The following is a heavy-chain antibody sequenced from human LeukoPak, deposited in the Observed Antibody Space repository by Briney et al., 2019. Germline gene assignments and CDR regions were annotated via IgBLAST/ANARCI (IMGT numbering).Heavy chain of an antibody. V-gene: IGHV4-39*07. CDR1: GCSISSSSYY. CDR2: IYYSGST. CDR3: ARDTGYSSGWYNWFDP. Sequence: SETLPLTCTVSGCSISSSSYYWGWIRQPPGKGLEGIGSIYYSGSTYYNPSLKGRVTISVDTSKNQFSLKLSSVTAADTAVYYCARDTGYSSGWYNWFDPWGQGTLVTVSS. D-gene: IGHD6-19*01. J-gene: IGHJ5*02.